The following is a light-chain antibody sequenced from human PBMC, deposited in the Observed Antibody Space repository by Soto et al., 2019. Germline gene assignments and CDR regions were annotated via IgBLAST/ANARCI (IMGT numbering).Light chain of an antibody. Sequence: QSALTQPASVSGSPGPSITISCTGTSSDVGGYNYVSWYQQYPGKAPKLMIYEVSNRPSGVSNRVSGSKSGKTASLTISGLQAEDEADYHCCSYAGNRTVVFGGGTKLAVL. J-gene: IGLJ3*02. CDR2: EVS. CDR3: CSYAGNRTVV. V-gene: IGLV2-14*01. CDR1: SSDVGGYNY.